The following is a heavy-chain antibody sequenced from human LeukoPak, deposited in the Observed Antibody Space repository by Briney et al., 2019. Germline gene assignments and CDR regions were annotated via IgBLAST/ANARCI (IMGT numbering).Heavy chain of an antibody. CDR2: IWYDGSNK. CDR3: AKDCGWSGYYKVGYYMDV. D-gene: IGHD3-3*01. CDR1: GFTFSSFG. J-gene: IGHJ6*03. V-gene: IGHV3-33*06. Sequence: PGRSLRLSCAASGFTFSSFGMHWVRQAPGKGLEWVAVIWYDGSNKYYADSVKGRFTISRDNSKNTLYLQMNSLRAKDTAVCYCAKDCGWSGYYKVGYYMDVWGKGTTVTVSS.